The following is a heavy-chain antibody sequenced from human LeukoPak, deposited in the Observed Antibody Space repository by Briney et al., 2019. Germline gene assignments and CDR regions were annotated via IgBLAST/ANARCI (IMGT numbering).Heavy chain of an antibody. J-gene: IGHJ4*02. CDR1: GGSISNYF. V-gene: IGHV4-59*08. Sequence: SETLSLTCTVSGGSISNYFWSWIRQPPGKGLEWIGYIYYSGSTNYNPSLKSRVTISVGTSKNQFSLKLSSVTAADTAVYYCARSLLASRRYYFDYWGQGTLVTVSS. CDR2: IYYSGST. D-gene: IGHD2-8*02. CDR3: ARSLLASRRYYFDY.